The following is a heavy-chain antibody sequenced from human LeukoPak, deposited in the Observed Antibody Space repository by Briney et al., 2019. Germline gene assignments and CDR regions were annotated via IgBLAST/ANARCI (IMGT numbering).Heavy chain of an antibody. CDR3: ARGVCTSSSCYAGDYGMDV. J-gene: IGHJ6*02. CDR1: GGSMSNYY. V-gene: IGHV4-59*08. CDR2: RFYSGST. D-gene: IGHD2-2*01. Sequence: PSETLSLTCTVSGGSMSNYYWSWIRQPPGKGLEWIGYRFYSGSTNYNPSLKSRVTISLGTSKSQFSLKVSSVTAADTAVYYCARGVCTSSSCYAGDYGMDVWGQGTTVTVSS.